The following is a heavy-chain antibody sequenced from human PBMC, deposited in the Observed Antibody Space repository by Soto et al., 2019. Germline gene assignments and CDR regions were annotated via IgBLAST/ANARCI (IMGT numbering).Heavy chain of an antibody. CDR2: IKQDGSEK. V-gene: IGHV3-7*01. Sequence: GGSLRLSCAASGFTFSSYWMSWVRQAPGKGLEWVANIKQDGSEKYYVDSVKGRFTISRDNAKNSLYLQMNSLRAEDTAVYYCRSPLLWFGELYHYYYMDVWGKGTTVTVSS. J-gene: IGHJ6*03. D-gene: IGHD3-10*01. CDR3: RSPLLWFGELYHYYYMDV. CDR1: GFTFSSYW.